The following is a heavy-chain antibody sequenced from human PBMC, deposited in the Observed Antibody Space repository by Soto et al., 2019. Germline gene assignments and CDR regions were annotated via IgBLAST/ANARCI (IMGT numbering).Heavy chain of an antibody. CDR1: GFTFSSYW. CDR2: INSDGSST. CDR3: GRDQYDFWSGYYQYYYYGMDV. D-gene: IGHD3-3*01. V-gene: IGHV3-74*01. J-gene: IGHJ6*02. Sequence: GGSLRLSCAASGFTFSSYWMHWVRQAPGKGLVWVSRINSDGSSTSYADSVKGRFTISRDNARNTLYLQMNSLRAEDTAVYYCGRDQYDFWSGYYQYYYYGMDVWGQGTTVTVSS.